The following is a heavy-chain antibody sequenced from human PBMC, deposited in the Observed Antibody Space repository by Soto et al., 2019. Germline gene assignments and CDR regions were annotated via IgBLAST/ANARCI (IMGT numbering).Heavy chain of an antibody. CDR1: GYRFASYA. J-gene: IGHJ5*02. CDR2: ISAYNGNT. V-gene: IGHV1-18*01. D-gene: IGHD3-10*01. Sequence: QVHLVQSGGEVKKTGASVTVSCKASGYRFASYAIGWVRQAPGQGLEWVGWISAYNGNTRYAQKRQGRVTMTTDTSTSTAYMELRSLKSDDTTVYYCARERVTLVRGPQNWFDPWGQGTLVTVSS. CDR3: ARERVTLVRGPQNWFDP.